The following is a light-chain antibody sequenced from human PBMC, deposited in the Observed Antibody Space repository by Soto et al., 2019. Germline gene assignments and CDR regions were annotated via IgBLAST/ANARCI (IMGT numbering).Light chain of an antibody. CDR1: QSVSGN. V-gene: IGKV3-15*01. CDR2: GAS. Sequence: IVMTQSPATVSASPGERVTLSCRASQSVSGNVAWYHQKPGQPPRLLVYGASTTATDIPARFFASGSETDFTLTITRLQSEDFGTYYCQQFNSWPRTFGQGTKVDIK. CDR3: QQFNSWPRT. J-gene: IGKJ1*01.